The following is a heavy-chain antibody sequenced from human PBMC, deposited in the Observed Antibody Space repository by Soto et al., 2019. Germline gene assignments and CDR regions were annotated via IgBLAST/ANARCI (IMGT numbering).Heavy chain of an antibody. CDR3: AKDSTAAGNYYYGMDV. Sequence: QTGGSLRLSCAASGFTFDDYAMHWVRQAPGKGLEWVSGISWNSGSIGYADSVKGRFTISRDNAKNSLYLQMNSLRAEDTALYYCAKDSTAAGNYYYGMDVWGQGTTVTVSS. D-gene: IGHD6-13*01. CDR1: GFTFDDYA. CDR2: ISWNSGSI. J-gene: IGHJ6*02. V-gene: IGHV3-9*01.